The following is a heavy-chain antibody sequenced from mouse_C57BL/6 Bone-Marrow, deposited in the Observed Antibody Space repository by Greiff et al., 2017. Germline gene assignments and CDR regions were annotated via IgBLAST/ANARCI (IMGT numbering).Heavy chain of an antibody. CDR3: ARIPSYYAMDY. D-gene: IGHD5-1-1*01. J-gene: IGHJ4*01. CDR1: GYTFTSYW. Sequence: QDQLQQPGAELVKPGASVKMSCKASGYTFTSYWITWVKQRPGQGLEWIGDIYPGSGSTNYNEKFKSKATLTVDTSSSTAYMQLSSLTSEDSAVYYCARIPSYYAMDYWGQGTSVTVSS. V-gene: IGHV1-55*01. CDR2: IYPGSGST.